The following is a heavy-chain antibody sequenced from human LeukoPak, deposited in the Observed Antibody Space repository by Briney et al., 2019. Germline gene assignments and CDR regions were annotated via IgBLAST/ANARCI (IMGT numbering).Heavy chain of an antibody. D-gene: IGHD3-16*01. CDR2: IYYSPST. Sequence: SETLSLTCTVYGGSISSDDYYWSWIRQPLGKGLVRNMYIYYSPSTYYNPFLMSRVTISVDTSKNQFSLKLSSVTAADTAVYYCARDWVRTRPWYSDLWGRGTLVTVSS. V-gene: IGHV4-30-4*08. J-gene: IGHJ2*01. CDR3: ARDWVRTRPWYSDL. CDR1: GGSISSDDYY.